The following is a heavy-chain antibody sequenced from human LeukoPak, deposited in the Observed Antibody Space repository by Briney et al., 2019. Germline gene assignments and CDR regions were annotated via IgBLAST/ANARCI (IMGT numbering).Heavy chain of an antibody. D-gene: IGHD3-9*01. CDR1: GFTFSIYA. V-gene: IGHV3-23*01. Sequence: PGGSLRLSCAASGFTFSIYAMSWVRQAPGKGLEWVSAISGSGGSTYYADSVKGRPTIYRNNSKHTLYLQMNSLRAEDTAVYYCAKDQQGWPDIFDYWGQGTLVTVSS. CDR2: ISGSGGST. J-gene: IGHJ4*02. CDR3: AKDQQGWPDIFDY.